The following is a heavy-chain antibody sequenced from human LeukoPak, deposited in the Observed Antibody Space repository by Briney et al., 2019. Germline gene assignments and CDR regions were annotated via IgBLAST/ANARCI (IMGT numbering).Heavy chain of an antibody. CDR3: ASWLRYYYYGMDV. V-gene: IGHV3-48*03. Sequence: GGSLRLSCAASGFTFSSYEVNWVRQAPGKGLEWVSYISSSGSTIYYADSVKGRFTISRDNAKNSLYLQMNSLRAEDTAVYYCASWLRYYYYGMDVWGKGTTVTVSS. CDR2: ISSSGSTI. CDR1: GFTFSSYE. D-gene: IGHD5-12*01. J-gene: IGHJ6*04.